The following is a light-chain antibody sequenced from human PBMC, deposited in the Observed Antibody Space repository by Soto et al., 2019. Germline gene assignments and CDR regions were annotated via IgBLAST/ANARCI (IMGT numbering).Light chain of an antibody. J-gene: IGKJ4*01. CDR1: QRVTSNY. V-gene: IGKV3-20*01. Sequence: EIVLTQSPGTLSLSPGERAALSCRASQRVTSNYLAWYQKKPDQPPRLLIYGASIRANGITDRFSGSGSGTDFSLTISRLEAEDFAVYYCQNYWSSPTFGGGTKVEIK. CDR3: QNYWSSPT. CDR2: GAS.